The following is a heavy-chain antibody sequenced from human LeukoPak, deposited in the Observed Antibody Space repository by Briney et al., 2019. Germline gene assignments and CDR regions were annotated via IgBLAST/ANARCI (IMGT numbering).Heavy chain of an antibody. CDR1: GGSISSSSYY. D-gene: IGHD3-22*01. CDR3: ARLLYDRSGYYYFDY. V-gene: IGHV4-39*01. J-gene: IGHJ4*02. Sequence: LETLSLTCTVSGGSISSSSYYWGWIRQPPGKGLEWIGSVYYSGRTYDNPSLKSRVTVSVDTSKSQFSLKLSSVTAADTAVHYCARLLYDRSGYYYFDYWGQGTLVTVSS. CDR2: VYYSGRT.